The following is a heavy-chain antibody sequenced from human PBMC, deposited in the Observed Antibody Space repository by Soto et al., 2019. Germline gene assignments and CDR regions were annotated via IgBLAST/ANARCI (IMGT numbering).Heavy chain of an antibody. CDR3: AKDVRVRDLGHFES. Sequence: ASVKVSCKASGYTFTGYYMHWVRQAPGQGLEWMGWINPNSGGTNYAQKFQGRVTMTRDTSISTAYMELSRLRSDDTAVYYCAKDVRVRDLGHFESWGQGTLVTVSS. J-gene: IGHJ4*02. CDR2: INPNSGGT. D-gene: IGHD3-10*02. CDR1: GYTFTGYY. V-gene: IGHV1-2*02.